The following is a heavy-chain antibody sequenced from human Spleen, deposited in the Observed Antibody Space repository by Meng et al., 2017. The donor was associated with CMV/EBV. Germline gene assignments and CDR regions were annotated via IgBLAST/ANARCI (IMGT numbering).Heavy chain of an antibody. D-gene: IGHD3-16*01. V-gene: IGHV1-46*01. CDR3: ARDLIFIDY. J-gene: IGHJ4*02. CDR1: GYTFTSHF. Sequence: KVSCKASGYTFTSHFMHWVRQAPGQGLEWMGIINPSDGSTDYAQKFQDRVTMTRDTSTNTVSMELSSLRSEDTAVYYCARDLIFIDYWGQGTLVTVSS. CDR2: INPSDGST.